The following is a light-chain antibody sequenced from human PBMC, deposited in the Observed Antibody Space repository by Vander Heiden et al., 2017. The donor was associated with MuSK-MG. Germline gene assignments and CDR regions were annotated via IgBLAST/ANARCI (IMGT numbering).Light chain of an antibody. Sequence: DIQMTQSPSPLSAAVGDRVTITCRASQSISSYLNWYQQKPGKAPKLLLYAASSFQSAVPSRFSGSGSGTAFTLTIISLQPADFATYYCQQSASSPQTFGQGTRLEIK. J-gene: IGKJ2*01. V-gene: IGKV1-39*01. CDR1: QSISSY. CDR3: QQSASSPQT. CDR2: AAS.